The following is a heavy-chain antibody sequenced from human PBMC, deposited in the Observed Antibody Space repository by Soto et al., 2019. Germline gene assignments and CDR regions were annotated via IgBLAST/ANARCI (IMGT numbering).Heavy chain of an antibody. Sequence: PGGSLRLSCAASGLTVSTNPMSWVRQAPGKGLEWVSVIYTGGGTHYADSVKGRFTISRDNSKNTVNLQMNSLRPEDTAVYYCAKDSGNWNYVRWFDPWGQGTLVTVS. V-gene: IGHV3-66*01. CDR1: GLTVSTNP. D-gene: IGHD1-7*01. J-gene: IGHJ5*02. CDR3: AKDSGNWNYVRWFDP. CDR2: IYTGGGT.